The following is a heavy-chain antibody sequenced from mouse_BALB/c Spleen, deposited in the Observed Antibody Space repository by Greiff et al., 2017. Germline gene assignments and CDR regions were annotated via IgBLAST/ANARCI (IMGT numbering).Heavy chain of an antibody. CDR3: ARSGITTYYAMDY. CDR1: GYTFTSYW. D-gene: IGHD1-1*01. CDR2: IYPGDGDT. V-gene: IGHV1-87*01. J-gene: IGHJ4*01. Sequence: VQLVESGAELARPGASVKLSCKASGYTFTSYWMQWVKQRPGQGLEWIGAIYPGDGDTRYTQKFKGKATLTADKSSSTAYMQLSSLASEDSAVYYCARSGITTYYAMDYWGQGTSVTVSS.